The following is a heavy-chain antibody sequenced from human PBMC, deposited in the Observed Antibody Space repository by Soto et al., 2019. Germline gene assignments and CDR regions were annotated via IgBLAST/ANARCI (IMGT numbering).Heavy chain of an antibody. J-gene: IGHJ6*02. CDR2: IIPIFGTA. V-gene: IGHV1-69*13. CDR3: ARVPGATPDYYYYGMDV. D-gene: IGHD6-25*01. Sequence: SVKVSCKASGGTFSSYAISWVRQAPGQGLEWMGGIIPIFGTANYAQKFQGRVTITADESTSTAYMELSSLRSEDTAVYYCARVPGATPDYYYYGMDVWGLGTTVTVSS. CDR1: GGTFSSYA.